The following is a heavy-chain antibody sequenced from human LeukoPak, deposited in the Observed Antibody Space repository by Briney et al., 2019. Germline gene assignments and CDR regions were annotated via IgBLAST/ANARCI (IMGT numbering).Heavy chain of an antibody. CDR3: ARSGSYPDY. Sequence: SETLSLTCTVSGGSISSSSYYWGWIRQPPGKGLEWIGSIYYSGSTYYNPSLKSRVSISVDTSKNQFSLKLSSVTAADTAVYYCARSGSYPDYWGQGTLVTVSS. V-gene: IGHV4-39*01. CDR1: GGSISSSSYY. D-gene: IGHD1-26*01. CDR2: IYYSGST. J-gene: IGHJ4*02.